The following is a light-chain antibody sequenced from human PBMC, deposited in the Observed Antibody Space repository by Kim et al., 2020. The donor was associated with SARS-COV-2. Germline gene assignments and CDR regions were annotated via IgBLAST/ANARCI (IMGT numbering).Light chain of an antibody. V-gene: IGKV1-9*01. CDR3: QQSNTYPFT. CDR1: QGISTY. Sequence: DIQLTQSPSFLSASVGDRVTITCRASQGISTYLAWYQRKPGKAPKLLIYVASTLQSGVPSRFSGSGSGTEFTLTISSLQPEDCATYYCQQSNTYPFTFGPGTKVDI. CDR2: VAS. J-gene: IGKJ3*01.